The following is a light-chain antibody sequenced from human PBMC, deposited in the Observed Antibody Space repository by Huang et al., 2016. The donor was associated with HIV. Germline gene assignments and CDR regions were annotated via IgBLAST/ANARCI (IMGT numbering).Light chain of an antibody. V-gene: IGKV3-15*01. CDR3: QQYNNWLLR. Sequence: IVMTQSPATLAVSPGVRLPVSCRSNRSVSSILAWYQQRPGQAPRLLIYVSSTRAPRIPARYSGSGSGTDFSLTVSSLQSEDFALYCCQQYNNWLLRFGGGPRVDI. J-gene: IGKJ4*01. CDR2: VSS. CDR1: RSVSSI.